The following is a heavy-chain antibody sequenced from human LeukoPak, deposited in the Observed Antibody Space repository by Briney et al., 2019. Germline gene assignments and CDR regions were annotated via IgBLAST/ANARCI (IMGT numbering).Heavy chain of an antibody. CDR2: IYHSGST. CDR3: ARPKDYGGNLDAFDI. Sequence: PSETLSLTCGVSGGSISSSNWWSWVRQPPGKGLEWIGEIYHSGSTNYSPSLKSRVTISVDTSKNQFSLKLSSVTAADTAVYYCARPKDYGGNLDAFDIWGQGTMVTVSS. D-gene: IGHD4-23*01. J-gene: IGHJ3*02. CDR1: GGSISSSNW. V-gene: IGHV4-4*02.